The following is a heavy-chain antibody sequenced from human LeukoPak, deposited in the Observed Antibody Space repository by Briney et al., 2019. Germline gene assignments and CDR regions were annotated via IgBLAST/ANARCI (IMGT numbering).Heavy chain of an antibody. J-gene: IGHJ4*02. CDR2: ISGSGGST. Sequence: GGTLRLSCAASGFTFSSYGMSWVRQAPGKGLEWVSAISGSGGSTYYADSVKGRFTISRDNSKNPLYLQMNSLRAEDTAVYYCAKGTAYSSGWYRGDYWGQGTLVTVSS. D-gene: IGHD6-19*01. V-gene: IGHV3-23*01. CDR3: AKGTAYSSGWYRGDY. CDR1: GFTFSSYG.